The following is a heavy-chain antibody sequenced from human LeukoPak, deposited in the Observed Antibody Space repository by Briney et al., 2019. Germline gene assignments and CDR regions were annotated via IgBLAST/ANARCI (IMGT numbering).Heavy chain of an antibody. D-gene: IGHD3-10*01. V-gene: IGHV4-34*01. CDR3: ARGSSGSYYGGGSLYYYYYYMDV. J-gene: IGHJ6*03. CDR2: INHSGST. CDR1: GGSFSGYY. Sequence: SETLSLTCAVYGGSFSGYYWSWIRQPPGKGLEWVGEINHSGSTNYNPSLKSRVTISVDTPKNQFSLKLRSVTAADTAVYYCARGSSGSYYGGGSLYYYYYYMDVWGKGTTVTDSS.